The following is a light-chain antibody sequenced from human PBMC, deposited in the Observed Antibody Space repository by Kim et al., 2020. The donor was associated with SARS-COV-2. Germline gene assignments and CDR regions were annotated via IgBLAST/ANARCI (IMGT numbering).Light chain of an antibody. CDR2: GAS. CDR1: QSVSSSY. V-gene: IGKV3-20*01. Sequence: EIVLTQSPGTLSLSPGERATFSCRASQSVSSSYLAWYQQKPGQAPRLLIYGASSRATGIPDRFSGSGSGTDFTLTISSLEPEDFAVYYCQQYGSSPKYTFGQGTKLEI. J-gene: IGKJ2*01. CDR3: QQYGSSPKYT.